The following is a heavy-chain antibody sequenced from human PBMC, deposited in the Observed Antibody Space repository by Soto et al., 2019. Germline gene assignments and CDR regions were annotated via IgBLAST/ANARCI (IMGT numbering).Heavy chain of an antibody. Sequence: ASVKVSCKASGGTFSSYAISWVRQAPGQGLEWMGGIIPIFGTANYAQKFQGRVTITADESTSTAYMELRSLRSDDTAVYYCARAPGIAATYYFDYWGQGTLVTVSS. D-gene: IGHD6-13*01. CDR1: GGTFSSYA. V-gene: IGHV1-69*13. CDR3: ARAPGIAATYYFDY. CDR2: IIPIFGTA. J-gene: IGHJ4*02.